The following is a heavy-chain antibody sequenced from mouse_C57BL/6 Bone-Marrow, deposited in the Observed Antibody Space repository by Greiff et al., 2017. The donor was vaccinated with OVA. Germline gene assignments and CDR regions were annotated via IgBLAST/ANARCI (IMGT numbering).Heavy chain of an antibody. Sequence: EVQGVESGGGLVKPGGSLKLSCAASGFTFSSYAMSWVRQTPEKRLEWVATISDGGSYTYYPDNVKGRFTISRDNAKNNLYLQMSHLKSEDTAMYYCARRGYPYYFDYWGQGTTLTVSS. J-gene: IGHJ2*01. CDR3: ARRGYPYYFDY. V-gene: IGHV5-4*01. CDR1: GFTFSSYA. CDR2: ISDGGSYT.